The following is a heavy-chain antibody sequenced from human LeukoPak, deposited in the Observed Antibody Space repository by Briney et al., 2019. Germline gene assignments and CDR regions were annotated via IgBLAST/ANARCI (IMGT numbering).Heavy chain of an antibody. V-gene: IGHV3-33*01. CDR1: GFTFSSYG. D-gene: IGHD3-9*01. CDR3: ARDRGDRYFDWSDY. J-gene: IGHJ4*02. CDR2: IWYDGSNK. Sequence: GRSLRLSCAASGFTFSSYGMHWVRQAPGKGLEWVAIIWYDGSNKYHADSVKGRFTISRDNSKNTLYLQMNSLRAEDTAVYFCARDRGDRYFDWSDYWSQGTLVTVSS.